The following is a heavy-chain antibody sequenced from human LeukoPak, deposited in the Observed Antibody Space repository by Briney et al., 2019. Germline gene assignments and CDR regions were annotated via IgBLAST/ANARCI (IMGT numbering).Heavy chain of an antibody. Sequence: PGGSLRLSCAASGFTVSSNYMSWVRQAPGKGLEWVSVIYSGGSTYYADSVKGRFTISRDNSKNTLYLQMNSLRAEDTAVYYCARDRGYYGSGSYDGWGQGTLVTVSS. CDR2: IYSGGST. J-gene: IGHJ4*02. CDR1: GFTVSSNY. D-gene: IGHD3-10*01. V-gene: IGHV3-53*01. CDR3: ARDRGYYGSGSYDG.